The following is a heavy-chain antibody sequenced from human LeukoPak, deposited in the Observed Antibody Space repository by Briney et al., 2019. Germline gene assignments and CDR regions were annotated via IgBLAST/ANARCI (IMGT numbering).Heavy chain of an antibody. CDR2: IASKAFGGPP. Sequence: GGPLRLSCQASGFNFGDHVMNWVRQAPGKGLEWVGFIASKAFGGPPEYAASVKGRVTISRDDSKSIAYLELNSLKTEDTAVYYCARARGSFWYFDDWGQGTLVTVSS. CDR1: GFNFGDHV. V-gene: IGHV3-49*04. J-gene: IGHJ4*02. CDR3: ARARGSFWYFDD. D-gene: IGHD5-12*01.